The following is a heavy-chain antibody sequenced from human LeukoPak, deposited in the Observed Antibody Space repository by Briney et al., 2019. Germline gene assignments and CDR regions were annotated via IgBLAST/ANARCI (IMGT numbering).Heavy chain of an antibody. V-gene: IGHV1-3*03. J-gene: IGHJ4*02. CDR2: INAGKGYT. D-gene: IGHD3-22*01. CDR1: GYTFTSCT. CDR3: ARRGYYHDSSGYYYHFDY. Sequence: ASVKVSCKASGYTFTSCTMHWVRQAPGQRLEWMGWINAGKGYTKYSQEFQGRVTITRDTSASIAYMELSSLRSEDTAVYYCARRGYYHDSSGYYYHFDYWGQGTLVTVSS.